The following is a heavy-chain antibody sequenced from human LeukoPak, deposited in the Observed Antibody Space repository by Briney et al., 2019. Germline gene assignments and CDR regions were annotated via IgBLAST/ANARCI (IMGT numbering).Heavy chain of an antibody. Sequence: ASVKVSCKPSGYTFSDYYIHWVRQAPGQGLEWMGWINPSNGVTKYAQKFEGLVTMTRDTSISTAYMELSRLRSDDTAVYYCARDTAMADAFDIWGQGTMVTVSS. CDR1: GYTFSDYY. D-gene: IGHD5-18*01. V-gene: IGHV1-2*04. J-gene: IGHJ3*02. CDR3: ARDTAMADAFDI. CDR2: INPSNGVT.